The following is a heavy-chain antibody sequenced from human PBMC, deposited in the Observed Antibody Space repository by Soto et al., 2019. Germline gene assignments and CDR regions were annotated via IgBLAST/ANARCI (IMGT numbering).Heavy chain of an antibody. V-gene: IGHV1-69*02. Sequence: QVQLVQSGAEVKKPGSSVKVSCKASGGTFSSYTISWVRQAPGQGLEWMGRIIPILGIANYAQKFQGRVTITADKSTSTAYMELSSLRSEDTAVYYCARGLDLGEAARAVAFDIWGQGTMVTVSS. CDR1: GGTFSSYT. D-gene: IGHD3-3*01. CDR3: ARGLDLGEAARAVAFDI. J-gene: IGHJ3*02. CDR2: IIPILGIA.